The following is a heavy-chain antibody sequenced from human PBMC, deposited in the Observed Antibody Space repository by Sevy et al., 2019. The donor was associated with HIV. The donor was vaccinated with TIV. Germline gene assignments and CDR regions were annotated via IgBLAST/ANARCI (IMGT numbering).Heavy chain of an antibody. CDR3: ARDHRLSLAYSWFDP. V-gene: IGHV4-39*01. Sequence: SETLSLTCTVSGGSISSSNYYWGWIRQSPGKGLEWIGSFFYTGTTHYNPSLKSRVTISVDTSKNQFSLKLSSVTAADTAVYYCARDHRLSLAYSWFDPWGQGTLVTVSS. D-gene: IGHD2-2*01. CDR2: FFYTGTT. J-gene: IGHJ5*02. CDR1: GGSISSSNYY.